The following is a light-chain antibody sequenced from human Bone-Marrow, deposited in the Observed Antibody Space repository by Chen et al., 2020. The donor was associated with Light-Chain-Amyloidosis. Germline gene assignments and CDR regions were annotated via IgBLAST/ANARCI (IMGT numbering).Light chain of an antibody. CDR1: SGSIASNY. Sequence: NFMLTQPHSVSESPGKTVTISCTRSSGSIASNYVQWYQQRPGSSPSTVIYEDNQSPSGVPDRVSGSIDSYSNSAFLTISGLKTEDEADYYCQSYDSNNPVVFGGGTKVTVL. CDR2: EDN. CDR3: QSYDSNNPVV. V-gene: IGLV6-57*01. J-gene: IGLJ2*01.